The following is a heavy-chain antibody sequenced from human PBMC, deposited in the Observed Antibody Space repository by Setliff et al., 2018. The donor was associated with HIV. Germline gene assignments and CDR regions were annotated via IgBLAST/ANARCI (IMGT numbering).Heavy chain of an antibody. J-gene: IGHJ4*02. D-gene: IGHD5-18*01. CDR1: GFTFSTYW. V-gene: IGHV3-48*04. CDR3: ARGGYGGAYYVAGY. Sequence: GESLKISCAASGFTFSTYWMHWVRQAPGKGLVWVSYISSGSVNIFYADSVKGRFTISRDNAKNSLYLQMNSLRAEDTAIYYCARGGYGGAYYVAGYWGQGTKVTVSS. CDR2: ISSGSVNI.